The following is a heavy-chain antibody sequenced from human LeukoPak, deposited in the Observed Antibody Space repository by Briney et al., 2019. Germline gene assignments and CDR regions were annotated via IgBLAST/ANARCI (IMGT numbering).Heavy chain of an antibody. CDR2: IYSGGST. CDR1: GFTVSSNY. V-gene: IGHV3-53*04. D-gene: IGHD2-15*01. CDR3: AGELGYCSGGSCYHFDY. Sequence: GGSLRLSCAASGFTVSSNYMSWVRQAPGKGLEWVSVIYSGGSTYYADSVKGRFTISRHNSKNTLYLQMNSLRVEDTAVYYCAGELGYCSGGSCYHFDYWGQGTLVTVSS. J-gene: IGHJ4*02.